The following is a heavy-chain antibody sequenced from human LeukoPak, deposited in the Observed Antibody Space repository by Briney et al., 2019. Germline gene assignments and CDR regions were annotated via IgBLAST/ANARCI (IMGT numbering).Heavy chain of an antibody. V-gene: IGHV1-2*02. CDR3: ARDRDCGDVNYFDY. J-gene: IGHJ4*02. CDR2: INPNSGGT. D-gene: IGHD4-17*01. CDR1: GYTFTGYY. Sequence: ASVKVSCKASGYTFTGYYMHWVRQAPGQGLEWMGWINPNSGGTNYAQKFQGRVTMTRDTSISTAYMELSRLRSDDTAVYYCARDRDCGDVNYFDYWGQGTLVTVSS.